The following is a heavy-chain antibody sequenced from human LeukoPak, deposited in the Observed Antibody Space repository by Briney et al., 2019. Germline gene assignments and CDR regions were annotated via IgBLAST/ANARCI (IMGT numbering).Heavy chain of an antibody. Sequence: PGGSLRLSCAASGFTFSSYWMSWVRQAPGKGLEWVANIKQDGSEKYYVDSVKGRFTISRDNAKNSLYLQMNSLRVDDTAVYYCARAGSIAVVFDYWGQGTLVTVSS. CDR3: ARAGSIAVVFDY. CDR1: GFTFSSYW. J-gene: IGHJ4*02. D-gene: IGHD6-19*01. CDR2: IKQDGSEK. V-gene: IGHV3-7*01.